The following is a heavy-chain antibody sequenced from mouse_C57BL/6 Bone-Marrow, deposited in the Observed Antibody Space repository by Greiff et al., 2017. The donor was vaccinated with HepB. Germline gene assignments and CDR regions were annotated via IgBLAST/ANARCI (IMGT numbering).Heavy chain of an antibody. Sequence: QVQLQQPGAELVMPGASVKLSCKASGYTFTSYWMHWVKQRPGQGLEWIGEIDPSDSYTNYNQKFKGKSTLTVDKSSSTAYMQLSSLTSEDSAVYYCAREAERWLPAWFAYWGQGTLVTVSA. D-gene: IGHD2-3*01. V-gene: IGHV1-69*01. CDR3: AREAERWLPAWFAY. J-gene: IGHJ3*01. CDR2: IDPSDSYT. CDR1: GYTFTSYW.